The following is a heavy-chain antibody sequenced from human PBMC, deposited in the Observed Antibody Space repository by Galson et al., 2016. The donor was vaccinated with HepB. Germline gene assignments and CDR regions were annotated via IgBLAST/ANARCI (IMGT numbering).Heavy chain of an antibody. CDR2: ISYDGSNK. CDR3: AKDNEYTGYAHLDY. Sequence: SLRLSCAASGFTFSTPGMHWVRQAPGKGLEWVAIISYDGSNKYYVDSVKGRFTIYRDNSKNTLYLQMDRLRAEDTAVYYCAKDNEYTGYAHLDYWGQGTPVNVSS. D-gene: IGHD5-12*01. CDR1: GFTFSTPG. J-gene: IGHJ4*02. V-gene: IGHV3-30*18.